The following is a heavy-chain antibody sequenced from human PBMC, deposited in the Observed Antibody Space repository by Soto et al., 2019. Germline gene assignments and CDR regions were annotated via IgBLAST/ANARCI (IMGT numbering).Heavy chain of an antibody. CDR2: INPNSGGT. J-gene: IGHJ5*02. Sequence: GASVKVSCKASGYTFTGYYMHWVRQAPGQGLEWMGWINPNSGGTNYAQKFQGRVTITADKSTSTAYMELSSLRSEDTAVYYCARDPLRYFDWLYRWGQGTLVTVSS. D-gene: IGHD3-9*01. V-gene: IGHV1-2*02. CDR3: ARDPLRYFDWLYR. CDR1: GYTFTGYY.